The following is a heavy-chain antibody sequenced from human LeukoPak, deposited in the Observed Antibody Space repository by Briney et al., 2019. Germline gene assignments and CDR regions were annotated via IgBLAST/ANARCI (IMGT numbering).Heavy chain of an antibody. CDR3: ARTGYSSGWYFDY. CDR2: ISYSGNT. CDR1: GGSIRSHY. V-gene: IGHV4-59*11. J-gene: IGHJ4*02. D-gene: IGHD6-19*01. Sequence: PSETLSLTCTVSGGSIRSHYWSWIRQPPGKGLEWIGYISYSGNTNYNPSLKSRLTISVDTSKNQFSLKLSSVTAADTAVYYCARTGYSSGWYFDYWGQGTLVTVSS.